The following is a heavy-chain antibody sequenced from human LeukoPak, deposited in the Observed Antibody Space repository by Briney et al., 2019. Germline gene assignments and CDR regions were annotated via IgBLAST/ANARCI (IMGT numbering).Heavy chain of an antibody. J-gene: IGHJ4*02. CDR3: AKEGRYCSGGSCCSS. Sequence: PGGSLRLSCAASGFTFSSYGMHWVRQAPGKGLEWVAVISYDGSNKYYADFVKGRFSISRDNSKNTLYLQMNSLRAEDTAVYYCAKEGRYCSGGSCCSSWGQGTLVTVSS. D-gene: IGHD2-15*01. CDR2: ISYDGSNK. V-gene: IGHV3-30*18. CDR1: GFTFSSYG.